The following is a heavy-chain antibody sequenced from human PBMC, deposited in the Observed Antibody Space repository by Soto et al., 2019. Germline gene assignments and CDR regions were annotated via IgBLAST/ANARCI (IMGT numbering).Heavy chain of an antibody. CDR2: IDPSDSYT. CDR1: GYSFTNYW. J-gene: IGHJ6*02. V-gene: IGHV5-10-1*01. CDR3: ARRSESSTSSLYYYGLDV. D-gene: IGHD6-6*01. Sequence: ESLKISCQGSGYSFTNYWISWVRQMPGKGLEWMGRIDPSDSYTNYSPSFQGHVTFSADKSITTAYLQWSSLKASDTAMYYCARRSESSTSSLYYYGLDVWGQGTTVTVS.